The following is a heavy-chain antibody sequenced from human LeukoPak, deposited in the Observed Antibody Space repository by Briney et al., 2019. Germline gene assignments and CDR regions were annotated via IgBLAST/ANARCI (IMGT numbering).Heavy chain of an antibody. CDR1: GGSISSYY. J-gene: IGHJ5*02. D-gene: IGHD2-21*02. CDR2: IYYSGST. CDR3: TKLSDCGEDCHYKPQWVDP. Sequence: SETLSLTCTVSGGSISSYYWSWIRQPPGKGLEWIGYIYYSGSTNYNPSLKSRVTISVETSKNQFSLNVRSVTAADTATYYPTKLSDCGEDCHYKPQWVDPLGQGRLVTVSS. V-gene: IGHV4-59*08.